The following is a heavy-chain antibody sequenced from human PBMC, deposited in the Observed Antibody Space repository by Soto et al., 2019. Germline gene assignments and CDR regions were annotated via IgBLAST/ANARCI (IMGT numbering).Heavy chain of an antibody. CDR3: ARLVYDSSGYRPG. V-gene: IGHV4-30-4*01. CDR1: GASISSGAYH. J-gene: IGHJ4*02. D-gene: IGHD3-22*01. CDR2: TYSSGNI. Sequence: SETLSLTCTVSGASISSGAYHWSWVRQPPGKGLEWIGNTYSSGNIYYNPSLKSRVTISVDTSKNQFSLILSSVTAADTAVYYCARLVYDSSGYRPGWGQGTLVTVSS.